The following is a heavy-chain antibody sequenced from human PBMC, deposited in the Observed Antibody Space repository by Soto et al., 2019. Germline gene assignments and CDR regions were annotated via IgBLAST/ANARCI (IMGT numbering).Heavy chain of an antibody. CDR2: ISANGGRT. J-gene: IGHJ3*01. CDR3: AKDPNGDYVGGFEF. D-gene: IGHD4-17*01. CDR1: GGTCSNYA. Sequence: GGAVRVSCAASGGTCSNYAMSWVRQAPGMGLEWVSGISANGGRTYYADSVKGRFTISRDNSKHTLSLQMNNLRAEDTALYYCAKDPNGDYVGGFEFRGQGTMVPVS. V-gene: IGHV3-23*01.